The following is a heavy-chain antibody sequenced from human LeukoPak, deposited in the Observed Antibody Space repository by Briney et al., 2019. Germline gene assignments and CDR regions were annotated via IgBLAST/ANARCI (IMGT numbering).Heavy chain of an antibody. V-gene: IGHV4-39*01. J-gene: IGHJ3*02. Sequence: PSETLSLTCTVSGGSISSSSYYWGWIRQPPGKGLEWIGSIYYSGSTYYDPSLKSRVTISVDTSKNQFSLKLSSVTAADTAVYYCARSPSDYVWGGYYRVAFDIWGQGTMVTVSS. CDR3: ARSPSDYVWGGYYRVAFDI. CDR1: GGSISSSSYY. D-gene: IGHD3-16*01. CDR2: IYYSGST.